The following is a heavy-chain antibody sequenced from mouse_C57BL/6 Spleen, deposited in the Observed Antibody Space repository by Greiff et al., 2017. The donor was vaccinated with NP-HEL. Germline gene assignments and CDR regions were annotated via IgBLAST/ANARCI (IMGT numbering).Heavy chain of an antibody. V-gene: IGHV1-15*01. CDR2: IDPETGGT. D-gene: IGHD1-1*01. J-gene: IGHJ3*01. CDR3: FHYYGSSYVWFAY. CDR1: GYTFTDYE. Sequence: QVQLQQSGAELVRPGASVTLSCKASGYTFTDYEMHWVKQTPVHGLEWIGAIDPETGGTAYNQKFKGKAILTADKSSSTAYMELRSLTSEDSAVYYCFHYYGSSYVWFAYWGQGTLVTVSA.